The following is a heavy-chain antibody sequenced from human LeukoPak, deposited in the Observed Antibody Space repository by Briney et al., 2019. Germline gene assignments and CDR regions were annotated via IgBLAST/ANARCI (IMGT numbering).Heavy chain of an antibody. CDR3: AKYVWGSYPTFEDY. CDR1: GGSISSYY. J-gene: IGHJ4*02. V-gene: IGHV4-59*01. Sequence: SETLSLTCTVSGGSISSYYWSWIRQPPGKGLEWIGYISYSGSTNYNPSLKSRVTISVDTSKNQFSLKLSSVSAADTAVYYCAKYVWGSYPTFEDYWGQGTLVTVSS. CDR2: ISYSGST. D-gene: IGHD3-16*02.